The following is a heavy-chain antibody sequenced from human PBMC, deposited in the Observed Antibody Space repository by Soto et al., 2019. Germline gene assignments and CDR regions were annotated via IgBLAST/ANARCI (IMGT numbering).Heavy chain of an antibody. J-gene: IGHJ5*02. Sequence: ASVKVSCKASGYTFTSYGIHWVRQAPGQRLEWMGWINAANGDTKYSPKFQGRVTITRDTSASTAYMELSSLRSEDTAVYYCVRRYVSATGMDWFDPWGQGTLVIFCS. D-gene: IGHD6-13*01. CDR2: INAANGDT. V-gene: IGHV1-3*01. CDR1: GYTFTSYG. CDR3: VRRYVSATGMDWFDP.